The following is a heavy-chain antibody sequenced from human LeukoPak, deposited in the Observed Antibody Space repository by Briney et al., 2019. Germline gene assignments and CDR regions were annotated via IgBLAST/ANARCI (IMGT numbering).Heavy chain of an antibody. CDR3: AWARGGSYYSLDY. CDR2: ISGSGGST. D-gene: IGHD1-26*01. Sequence: PGGSLRLPCAASGFTFSSYAMSWVRQAPGKGLEWVSAISGSGGSTYYADSVKGRFTISRDNSKNTLYLQMNSLRAEDTAVYYCAWARGGSYYSLDYWGQGTLVTVSS. CDR1: GFTFSSYA. J-gene: IGHJ4*02. V-gene: IGHV3-23*01.